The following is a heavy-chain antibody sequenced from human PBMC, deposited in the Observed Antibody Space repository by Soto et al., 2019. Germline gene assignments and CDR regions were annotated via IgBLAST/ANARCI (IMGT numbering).Heavy chain of an antibody. Sequence: ESLSIPSTGSCGSVSSSFFYWSWVRQPPGQRLEWIVYIYYTGTTNYNPSLASRVAMSVDTSKKQFTLNLRSLTAADTARYYCARLKTSSGWSLFDAWGQGMLVTVSS. D-gene: IGHD6-13*01. J-gene: IGHJ4*02. CDR3: ARLKTSSGWSLFDA. CDR2: IYYTGTT. V-gene: IGHV4-61*01. CDR1: CGSVSSSFFY.